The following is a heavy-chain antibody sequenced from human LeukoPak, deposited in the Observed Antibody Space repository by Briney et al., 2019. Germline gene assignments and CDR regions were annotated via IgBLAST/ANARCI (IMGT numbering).Heavy chain of an antibody. CDR1: GGSISSGGYS. CDR3: ARVLKDWFDP. Sequence: PSETLSLTCAVSGGSISSGGYSWSWIRQPPGKGLEWIGYIYHSGSTYYNPSLKSRVTISVDRSKNQFSLKLSSVTAADTAVYYCARVLKDWFDPWGQGTLVTVSS. D-gene: IGHD2/OR15-2a*01. J-gene: IGHJ5*02. V-gene: IGHV4-30-2*01. CDR2: IYHSGST.